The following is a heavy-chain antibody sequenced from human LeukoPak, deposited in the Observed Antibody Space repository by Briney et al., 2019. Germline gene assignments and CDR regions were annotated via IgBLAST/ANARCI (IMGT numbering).Heavy chain of an antibody. Sequence: AGGSLRLSCAASGFTFSSYSMNWVRQAPGKGLEWVSSISSSSSYMFYADSMKGRFTISRDNAKNSLYLQMNSLRAEDTAVYYCARDRSGSYPETYGMDVWGQGTTVTVSS. CDR2: ISSSSSYM. CDR1: GFTFSSYS. CDR3: ARDRSGSYPETYGMDV. D-gene: IGHD1-26*01. J-gene: IGHJ6*02. V-gene: IGHV3-21*01.